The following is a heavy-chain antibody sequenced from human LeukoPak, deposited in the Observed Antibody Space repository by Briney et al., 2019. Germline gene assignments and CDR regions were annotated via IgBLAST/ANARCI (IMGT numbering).Heavy chain of an antibody. CDR3: ARSIGSSWYAAEYFQH. Sequence: ASVKVSCKASGYTFTGYYMHWVRQAPGQGLEWMGWINPNSGGTNYAQKFQGRVTMTRDTSISTAYMEPSRLRSDDTAVYYCARSIGSSWYAAEYFQHWGQGTLVTVSS. V-gene: IGHV1-2*02. J-gene: IGHJ1*01. CDR2: INPNSGGT. CDR1: GYTFTGYY. D-gene: IGHD6-13*01.